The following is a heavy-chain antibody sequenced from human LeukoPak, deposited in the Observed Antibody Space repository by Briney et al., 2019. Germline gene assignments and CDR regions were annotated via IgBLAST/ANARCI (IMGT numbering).Heavy chain of an antibody. CDR2: IIPIFGTA. Sequence: ASVKVSCKASGGTFSSYAISWVRQAPGQGLEWMGGIIPIFGTANYAQKFQGRVTMTRDTSTSTVYMELSSLRSEDTAVYYCARLPNYDILTGHLDAFDIWGQGTMVTVSS. D-gene: IGHD3-9*01. CDR3: ARLPNYDILTGHLDAFDI. V-gene: IGHV1-69*05. J-gene: IGHJ3*02. CDR1: GGTFSSYA.